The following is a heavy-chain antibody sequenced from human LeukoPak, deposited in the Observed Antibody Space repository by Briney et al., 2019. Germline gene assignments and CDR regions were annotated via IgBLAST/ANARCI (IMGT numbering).Heavy chain of an antibody. CDR3: VRQQTPHGNFDY. V-gene: IGHV3-13*01. CDR2: IGTAGDT. Sequence: GGSLRLSCATSGFTFSSYAMHWGRQAAGKGLEWVSAIGTAGDTFYPGSVTGRFTISRENAKNSLSLQMNSLRAEDTAVYYCVRQQTPHGNFDYWGQGTLVTVSS. D-gene: IGHD1-26*01. J-gene: IGHJ4*02. CDR1: GFTFSSYA.